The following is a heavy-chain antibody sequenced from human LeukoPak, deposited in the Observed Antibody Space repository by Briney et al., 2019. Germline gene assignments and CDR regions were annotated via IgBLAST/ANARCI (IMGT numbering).Heavy chain of an antibody. CDR3: ARGRDSSSWYYFGHGWFDP. J-gene: IGHJ5*02. Sequence: GGSLRLSCAASGFTFSSYWMSWVRQAPGKGLEWVANIKQGGSEKYYVDSVKGRFTISRDNAKNSLYLQMNSLRAEDTAVYYCARGRDSSSWYYFGHGWFDPWGQGTLVTVSS. CDR2: IKQGGSEK. D-gene: IGHD6-13*01. V-gene: IGHV3-7*03. CDR1: GFTFSSYW.